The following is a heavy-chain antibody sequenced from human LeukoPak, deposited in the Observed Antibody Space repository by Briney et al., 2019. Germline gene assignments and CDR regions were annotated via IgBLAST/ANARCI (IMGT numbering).Heavy chain of an antibody. V-gene: IGHV3-30*18. Sequence: GGSLRLSCAASGFTFSSYGMHWVRQAPGKGLEWVAVISYDGSNKYYAHSVKGRFTISRDNSKNTLYLQMNSLRAEDTAVYYCAKEVRVERRKDGFDIWGQGTMVTVSS. CDR1: GFTFSSYG. D-gene: IGHD1-1*01. CDR2: ISYDGSNK. CDR3: AKEVRVERRKDGFDI. J-gene: IGHJ3*02.